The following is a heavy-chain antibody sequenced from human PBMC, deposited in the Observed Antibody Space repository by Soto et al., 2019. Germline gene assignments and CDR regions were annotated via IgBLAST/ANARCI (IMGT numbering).Heavy chain of an antibody. CDR1: GFTFSSYA. Sequence: VGSLRLSCAASGFTFSSYAMSWVRQAPGKGLEWVSTISDSGGSTYYADSVKGRFTISRDNSKNTLYLQMSSLRAEDTAVYYCAKGGGQWTPNNWFDPWGQGTLVSVCS. D-gene: IGHD6-19*01. J-gene: IGHJ5*02. CDR3: AKGGGQWTPNNWFDP. V-gene: IGHV3-23*01. CDR2: ISDSGGST.